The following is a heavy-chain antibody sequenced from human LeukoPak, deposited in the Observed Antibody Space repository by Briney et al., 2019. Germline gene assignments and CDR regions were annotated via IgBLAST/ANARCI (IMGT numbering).Heavy chain of an antibody. CDR1: GVTFDDYT. J-gene: IGHJ4*02. Sequence: PGGSLRLSCAASGVTFDDYTIHWVRQAPGKGLEWVSLISWDGGDTYYADSVKGRFTISRDNSKNSLFLQMNSLSTEDTALYYCAKDKGYYYDGSGYSYFDYWGQGTPVTVSS. V-gene: IGHV3-43*01. CDR3: AKDKGYYYDGSGYSYFDY. CDR2: ISWDGGDT. D-gene: IGHD3-22*01.